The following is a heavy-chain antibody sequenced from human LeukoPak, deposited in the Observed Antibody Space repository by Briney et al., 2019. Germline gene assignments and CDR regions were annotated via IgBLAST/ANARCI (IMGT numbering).Heavy chain of an antibody. CDR3: AKTENYIPEDCCDH. Sequence: PSETLSLTCSVSGGSICSRSYCWGWIRQPPGKGLEWIGTICYSGSTFDNPSLKSRVTLSVDTSKNQFSLKLSSVTAADTAVYYCAKTENYIPEDCCDHWGQGTLVTVSS. CDR2: ICYSGST. V-gene: IGHV4-39*01. J-gene: IGHJ5*02. D-gene: IGHD5-24*01. CDR1: GGSICSRSYC.